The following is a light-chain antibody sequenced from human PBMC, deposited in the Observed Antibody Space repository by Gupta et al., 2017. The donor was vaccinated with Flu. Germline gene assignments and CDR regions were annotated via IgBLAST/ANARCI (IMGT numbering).Light chain of an antibody. CDR3: HQYGSSPQT. Sequence: EIVFAQSPGTVSLSPGERATLSCRAGQSVTSNYLAWYQQKAGQPPRLLIYGASSRATGIPDRFSGSGSETDFSLPISRLEPEDFAVYYCHQYGSSPQTFGQGTKVEIK. J-gene: IGKJ1*01. CDR2: GAS. CDR1: QSVTSNY. V-gene: IGKV3-20*01.